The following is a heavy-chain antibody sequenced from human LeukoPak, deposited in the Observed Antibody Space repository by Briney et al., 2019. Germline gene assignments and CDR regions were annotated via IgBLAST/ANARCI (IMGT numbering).Heavy chain of an antibody. V-gene: IGHV4-34*01. D-gene: IGHD6-13*01. J-gene: IGHJ3*02. Sequence: KSSETLSLTCAVYGGSFSGYYWSWIRQPPGKGLEWIGEISHSGSTNYNPSLKSRVTTSVDTSKNQLSLKLSSVTAADTAVYYCARLDYSSSLYDAFDIWGQGTMVTVSS. CDR1: GGSFSGYY. CDR3: ARLDYSSSLYDAFDI. CDR2: ISHSGST.